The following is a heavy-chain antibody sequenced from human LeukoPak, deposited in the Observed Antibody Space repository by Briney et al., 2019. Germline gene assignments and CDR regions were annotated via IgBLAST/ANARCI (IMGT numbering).Heavy chain of an antibody. J-gene: IGHJ4*02. Sequence: GGSLRLSCAASGFTFSSYGMHWVRQAPGKGLEWVAVIWYDGSNKYYADPVKGRFTISRDNSKNTLYLQMNSLRAEDTAVYYCASHCSSTSCSNYWGQGTLVTVSS. CDR1: GFTFSSYG. CDR3: ASHCSSTSCSNY. V-gene: IGHV3-33*01. D-gene: IGHD2-2*01. CDR2: IWYDGSNK.